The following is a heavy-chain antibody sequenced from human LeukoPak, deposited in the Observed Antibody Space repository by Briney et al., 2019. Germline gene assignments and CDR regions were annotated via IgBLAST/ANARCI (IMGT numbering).Heavy chain of an antibody. CDR2: ISVSGNT. CDR3: AKAPVTTCSGAYCYPFDY. J-gene: IGHJ4*02. CDR1: GFTLSSYA. V-gene: IGHV3-23*01. Sequence: GSLRLSCAASGFTLSSYAMSWVRQGPGKGLEWVSAISVSGNTYHADSVKGRFTISSDSSKNTLYLQMNSLRAGDAAVYYCAKAPVTTCSGAYCYPFDYWSQGTLVTVSS. D-gene: IGHD2-15*01.